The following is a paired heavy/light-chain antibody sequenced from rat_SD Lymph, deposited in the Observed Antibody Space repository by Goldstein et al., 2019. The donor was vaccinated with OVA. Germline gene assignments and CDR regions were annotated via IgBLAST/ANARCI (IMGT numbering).Heavy chain of an antibody. V-gene: IGHV10-4*01. CDR3: TVEGYFDF. CDR1: GFDFNFYA. CDR2: ISIKTHNYAT. Sequence: EVQLVESGGGLVQPKGSLKLSCAASGFDFNFYAMSWVRQAPGKGLDWVASISIKTHNYATVYADSVKERFTISRADSQNMVYLQMNNLKTEDTALYYCTVEGYFDFWGPGTMVTVSS. J-gene: IGHJ1*01.
Light chain of an antibody. Sequence: DVVLTQTPPTLSATIGQSVSISCRSSQSLLHSNGNTFLHWLLQRPGQSPQLLIYSVSRLESGVPNRFSGSGSGTDFTLKISGVEADDLGIYYCVQGTFVPPTFGGGTKLELK. CDR2: SVS. CDR3: VQGTFVPPT. CDR1: QSLLHSNGNTF. V-gene: IGKV2S23*01. J-gene: IGKJ1*01.